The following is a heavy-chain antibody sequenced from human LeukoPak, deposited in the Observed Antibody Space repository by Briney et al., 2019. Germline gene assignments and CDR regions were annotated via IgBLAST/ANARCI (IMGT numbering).Heavy chain of an antibody. Sequence: ASVKVSCKASGYTFTSYYIHWVRQAPGQGLEWMGFINPSGGVTTYAQKFQGSVTMTRDTSTSTVYMELSSLRSEDTAVYYCARVLVPAGALWYYYYYMDVWGKGTTVTISS. V-gene: IGHV1-46*01. CDR2: INPSGGVT. CDR3: ARVLVPAGALWYYYYYMDV. J-gene: IGHJ6*03. D-gene: IGHD2-2*01. CDR1: GYTFTSYY.